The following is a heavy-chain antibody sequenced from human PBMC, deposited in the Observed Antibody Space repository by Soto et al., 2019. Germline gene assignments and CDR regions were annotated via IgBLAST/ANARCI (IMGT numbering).Heavy chain of an antibody. CDR2: VYYSGST. V-gene: IGHV4-59*01. D-gene: IGHD2-15*01. CDR1: GGSLFSSY. Sequence: SETLALTCTVSGGSLFSSYWTWVRQPPGKGLEWSGNVYYSGSTNYNPSIKSRITISVDTSKNQFSLNLSSVTAADPAVYYCARAPAASSWLAPWGQGPLVTASP. CDR3: ARAPAASSWLAP. J-gene: IGHJ5*02.